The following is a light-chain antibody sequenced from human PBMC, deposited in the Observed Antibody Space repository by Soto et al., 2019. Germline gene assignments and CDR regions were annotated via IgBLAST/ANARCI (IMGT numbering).Light chain of an antibody. Sequence: EIVLTQSPATLSLSPGERATLSCRASQGVSSWLAWYQQKPGQAPRLLIYGASNRATGIPDRFSGSGSGTEFTLTISRLEPEDFAVYYCQQYGSSGTFGQGTKVDNK. CDR2: GAS. V-gene: IGKV3-20*01. CDR1: QGVSSW. J-gene: IGKJ1*01. CDR3: QQYGSSGT.